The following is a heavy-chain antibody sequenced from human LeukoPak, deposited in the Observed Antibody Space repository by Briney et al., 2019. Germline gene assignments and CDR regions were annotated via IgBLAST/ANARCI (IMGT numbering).Heavy chain of an antibody. CDR2: IWYDGSNK. CDR1: GFTFSSYG. J-gene: IGHJ4*02. D-gene: IGHD6-6*01. Sequence: GGSLRLSCAASGFTFSSYGMHWVRQAPGKGLEWVAVIWYDGSNKYYADSVKGRFTISRDNSKNTLYLQMNSLRAEDTAVYYCAKSGAARPWYYFDYWGQGTLVTVSS. V-gene: IGHV3-33*03. CDR3: AKSGAARPWYYFDY.